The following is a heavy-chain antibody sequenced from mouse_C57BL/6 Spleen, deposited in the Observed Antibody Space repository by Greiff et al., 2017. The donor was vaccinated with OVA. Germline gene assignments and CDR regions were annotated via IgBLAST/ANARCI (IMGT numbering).Heavy chain of an antibody. CDR2: IYPGDGDN. CDR3: ATYFLNYGFAY. V-gene: IGHV1-82*01. Sequence: VQLQESGPELVKPGASVKISCKASGYAFSSSWMNWVKQRPGKGLEWIGRIYPGDGDNNYNGKFKGKATLTADKSSSTAYMPLSSLTSAVSSVYFCATYFLNYGFAYWGQGTLVTVSA. CDR1: GYAFSSSW. J-gene: IGHJ3*01. D-gene: IGHD2-10*01.